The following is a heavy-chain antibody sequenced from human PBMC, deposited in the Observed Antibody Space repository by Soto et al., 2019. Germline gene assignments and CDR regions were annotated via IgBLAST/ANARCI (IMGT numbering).Heavy chain of an antibody. J-gene: IGHJ5*02. CDR1: GGSFSGYY. Sequence: SETLSLTCAVYGGSFSGYYWSWIRQPPGKGLEWIGEINHSGSTNYNPSLKSRVTISVDTSKNQFSLKLSSVTAADTAVYYCARAGVAAPIRWFDPWGQGTLVTV. D-gene: IGHD2-15*01. CDR3: ARAGVAAPIRWFDP. CDR2: INHSGST. V-gene: IGHV4-34*01.